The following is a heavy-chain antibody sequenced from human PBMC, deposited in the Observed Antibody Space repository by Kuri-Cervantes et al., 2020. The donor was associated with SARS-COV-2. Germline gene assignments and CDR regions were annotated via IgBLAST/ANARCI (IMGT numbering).Heavy chain of an antibody. D-gene: IGHD5-18*01. J-gene: IGHJ6*02. CDR1: GFTFSSYA. V-gene: IGHV3-23*01. CDR3: AKDLYSYGYYYYGMDV. CDR2: ISGSGGST. Sequence: LKISCAASGFTFSSYAMSWVRQAPGKGLEWVSAISGSGGSTYYADSVKGRFTISRDNSKNTLYLQMNSLRAEDTAVYYCAKDLYSYGYYYYGMDVWGQGTTVTVSS.